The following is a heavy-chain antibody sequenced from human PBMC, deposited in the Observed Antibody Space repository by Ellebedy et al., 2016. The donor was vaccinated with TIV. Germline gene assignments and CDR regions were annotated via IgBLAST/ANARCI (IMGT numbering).Heavy chain of an antibody. CDR1: GYTFTGYY. V-gene: IGHV1-2*02. D-gene: IGHD3-10*01. J-gene: IGHJ5*02. Sequence: ASVKVSXKASGYTFTGYYMHWVRQAPGQGLEWMGWINPNSGGTNYAQKFQGRVTMTRDTSISTAYMELSRLRSDDTAVYYCARKRMVRGPNWFDPWGQGTLVTVSS. CDR2: INPNSGGT. CDR3: ARKRMVRGPNWFDP.